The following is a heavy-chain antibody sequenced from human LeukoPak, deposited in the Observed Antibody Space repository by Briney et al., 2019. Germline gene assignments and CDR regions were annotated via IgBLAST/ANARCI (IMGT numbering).Heavy chain of an antibody. D-gene: IGHD3-10*01. J-gene: IGHJ5*02. Sequence: GASVKVSCKASGGTFSSYAISWVRQAPGQGLEWMGGIIPIFGTANYAQKFQGRVTITADESTSTAYMELSSLRSEDTAVYYCARAALWFGELLSSLPNWFDPWGQGTLVTVSS. CDR1: GGTFSSYA. CDR2: IIPIFGTA. CDR3: ARAALWFGELLSSLPNWFDP. V-gene: IGHV1-69*13.